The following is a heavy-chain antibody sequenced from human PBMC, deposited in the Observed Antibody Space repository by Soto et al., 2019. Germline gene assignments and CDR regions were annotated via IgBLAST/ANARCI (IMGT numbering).Heavy chain of an antibody. CDR3: ARVASGWYRGACDY. J-gene: IGHJ4*02. D-gene: IGHD6-19*01. Sequence: QVQLVQSGAEVKKPGASVKVSCRASGYTLTSYYIHWVRQAPGQGLEWMRIINPIGGNTSYAQKFQGTVNITIDTSTTSVYMELSYLGSEDTAGYYCARVASGWYRGACDYWGQGTLVTVSS. CDR1: GYTLTSYY. V-gene: IGHV1-46*01. CDR2: INPIGGNT.